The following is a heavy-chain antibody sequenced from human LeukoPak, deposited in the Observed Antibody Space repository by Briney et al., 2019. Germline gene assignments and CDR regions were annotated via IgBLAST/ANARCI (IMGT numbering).Heavy chain of an antibody. CDR2: INPSGGST. CDR1: GYTFTNYY. Sequence: GASVTVSCKASGYTFTNYYMHWVRQAPGQGLERMGIINPSGGSTNYAQKFQGRVTMTRDTSTSTVYMELSSLRSEDTAVYYCARDESISILWWWGQGTLVTVSS. D-gene: IGHD2-21*01. V-gene: IGHV1-46*01. J-gene: IGHJ1*01. CDR3: ARDESISILWW.